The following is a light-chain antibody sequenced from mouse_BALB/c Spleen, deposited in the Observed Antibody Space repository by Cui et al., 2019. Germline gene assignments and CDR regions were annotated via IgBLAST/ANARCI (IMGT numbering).Light chain of an antibody. CDR2: HGT. J-gene: IGKJ2*01. CDR3: VQYAQFPYT. CDR1: QGISSN. V-gene: IGKV14-100*01. Sequence: DILMTQSPSSMSVSLGDPVSITCHASQGISSNIGWLQQKPGKSFKGLIYHGTNLEDGVPSRFSGSGSGADYSLTISSLESEDFADYYCVQYAQFPYTFGGGTKLEIK.